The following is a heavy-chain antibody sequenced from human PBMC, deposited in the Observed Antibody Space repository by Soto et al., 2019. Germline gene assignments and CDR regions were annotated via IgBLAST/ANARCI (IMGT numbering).Heavy chain of an antibody. CDR2: IYTSGST. CDR3: ASRSIAARRYGMDV. Sequence: SETLSLTFTVSGGSISSYYWSWIRQPAGKGLEWIGRIYTSGSTNYNPSLKSRVTMSVDTSKNQFSLKLSSVTAADTAVYYCASRSIAARRYGMDVWGQGTTVTVSS. D-gene: IGHD6-6*01. CDR1: GGSISSYY. J-gene: IGHJ6*02. V-gene: IGHV4-4*07.